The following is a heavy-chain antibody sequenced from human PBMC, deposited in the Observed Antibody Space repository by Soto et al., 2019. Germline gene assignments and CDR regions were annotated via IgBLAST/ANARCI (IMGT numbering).Heavy chain of an antibody. V-gene: IGHV3-74*01. CDR3: VTEGYCSGNTCYPKYFFDS. CDR2: INSDESTR. CDR1: GFTFSSYW. D-gene: IGHD2-15*01. J-gene: IGHJ4*02. Sequence: GGSLRLSCAASGFTFSSYWMHWVRQAPGKGLVWVSRINSDESTRSYADSVKGRFTISRDNAKNTLYLQMNSLRAEDTAVYYCVTEGYCSGNTCYPKYFFDSWGQGTLVTVSS.